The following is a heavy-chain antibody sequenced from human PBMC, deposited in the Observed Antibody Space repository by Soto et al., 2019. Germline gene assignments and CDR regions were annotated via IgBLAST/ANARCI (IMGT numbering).Heavy chain of an antibody. V-gene: IGHV5-51*01. CDR1: GYSFTSYW. Sequence: GGSLKISSQTSGYSFTSYWIGCVRQMPGKGLECMWILQPGDSDTKNSPSFQGQVTISLAKSIPTVYLEWSSLKALDTAMYYCARTPGPEVAASLEYYYFSGMDVWGQGTTVTVSS. D-gene: IGHD2-15*01. CDR2: LQPGDSDT. CDR3: ARTPGPEVAASLEYYYFSGMDV. J-gene: IGHJ6*02.